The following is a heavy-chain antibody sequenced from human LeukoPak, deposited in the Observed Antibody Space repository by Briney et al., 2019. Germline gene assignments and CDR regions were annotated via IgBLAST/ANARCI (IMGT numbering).Heavy chain of an antibody. CDR2: ISGSGGST. CDR1: GFTFSGYS. D-gene: IGHD5-12*01. Sequence: GGSLRLSCAASGFTFSGYSLNWVRQAPGKGLEWVSAISGSGGSTYYADSVKGRFTISRDNSKNTLYLQMNSLRAEDTAVYYCAKVMSGYDSDWGQGTLVTVSS. J-gene: IGHJ4*02. CDR3: AKVMSGYDSD. V-gene: IGHV3-23*01.